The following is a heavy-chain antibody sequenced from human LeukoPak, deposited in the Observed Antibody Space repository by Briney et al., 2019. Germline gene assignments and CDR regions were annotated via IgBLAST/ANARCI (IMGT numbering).Heavy chain of an antibody. CDR1: GGTFSSYA. CDR2: IIPIFGTA. Sequence: ASVKVSCKASGGTFSSYAISWVRQAPGQGLEWMGGIIPIFGTANYAQKFQGRVTITADKSTSTAYMELSSLRSEDTAVYYCARTKSPYCSGGSCYYFDYWGQGTLVTVSS. CDR3: ARTKSPYCSGGSCYYFDY. V-gene: IGHV1-69*06. D-gene: IGHD2-15*01. J-gene: IGHJ4*02.